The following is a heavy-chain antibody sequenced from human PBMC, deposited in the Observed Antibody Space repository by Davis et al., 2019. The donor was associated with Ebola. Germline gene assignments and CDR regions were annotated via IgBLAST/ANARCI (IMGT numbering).Heavy chain of an antibody. CDR1: GGTFSSYA. V-gene: IGHV1-69*04. Sequence: AASVKVSCKASGGTFSSYAISWVRQAPGQGLEWMGRIIPILGIANYAQKFQGRVTITADKSTSTAYMELSSLRSEDTAVYFCARQALGSSRLGEDYYYYYGMDVWGQGTTVTVSS. D-gene: IGHD6-13*01. CDR3: ARQALGSSRLGEDYYYYYGMDV. CDR2: IIPILGIA. J-gene: IGHJ6*02.